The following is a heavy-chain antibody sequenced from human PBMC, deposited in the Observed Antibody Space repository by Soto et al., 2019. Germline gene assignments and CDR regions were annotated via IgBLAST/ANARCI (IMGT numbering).Heavy chain of an antibody. V-gene: IGHV4-4*07. J-gene: IGHJ5*01. CDR3: VRDGTKTLRDWFDP. Sequence: SETLSLTCTVSGASISGFYWSWIRKSAGKGLEWIGRIYATGTTDYNPSLKSRVMMSVDTSKKQFSLKLRSVTAADTAVYYCVRDGTKTLRDWFDPWGQGTTVTVSS. D-gene: IGHD1-1*01. CDR2: IYATGTT. CDR1: GASISGFY.